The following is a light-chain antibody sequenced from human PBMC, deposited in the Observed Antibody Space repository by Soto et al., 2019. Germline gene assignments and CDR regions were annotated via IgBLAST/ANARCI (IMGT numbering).Light chain of an antibody. CDR3: QQYDSYPIT. CDR2: DGS. CDR1: QSISSW. J-gene: IGKJ5*01. Sequence: DIHMSQPXSTLSASGVDXXXXXXXASQSISSWFAWYQQKXGKAPKLLIHDGSXLESGVPSRFSGSGSGTEFTLTISSLQPDDFATYYCQQYDSYPITSGERTRPDIK. V-gene: IGKV1-5*01.